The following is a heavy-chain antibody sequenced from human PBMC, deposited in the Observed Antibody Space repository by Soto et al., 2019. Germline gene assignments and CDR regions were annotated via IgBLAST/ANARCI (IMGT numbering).Heavy chain of an antibody. CDR1: PAPITSHSW. J-gene: IGHJ4*02. CDR3: SRIWPGRSSPPYYLGS. V-gene: IGHV4-4*02. Sequence: SESRSVTCAASPAPITSHSWRSWVRQPPGKGLERIGGVYHTGSTNYNSSLQSRGSISVDKSEKQFSLTLNSVTAADTAVYFCSRIWPGRSSPPYYLGSCDRRTMGTV. D-gene: IGHD2-15*01. CDR2: VYHTGST.